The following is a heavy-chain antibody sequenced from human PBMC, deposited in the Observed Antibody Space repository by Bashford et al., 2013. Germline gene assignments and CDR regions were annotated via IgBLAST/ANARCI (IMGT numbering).Heavy chain of an antibody. V-gene: IGHV1-69*06. J-gene: IGHJ6*02. Sequence: SVKVSCKASGGTFSSYAISWVRQAPGQGLEWMGGIIPIFGTANYAQKFQGRVTITADKSTSTAYMELSSLRSEDTAVYYCASFDIVVPDGNYYYGMDVWGQGTTVTVSS. D-gene: IGHD2-21*01. CDR2: IIPIFGTA. CDR1: GGTFSSYA. CDR3: ASFDIVVPDGNYYYGMDV.